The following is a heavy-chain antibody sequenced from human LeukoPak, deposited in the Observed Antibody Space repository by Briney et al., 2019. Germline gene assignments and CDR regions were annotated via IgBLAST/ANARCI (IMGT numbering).Heavy chain of an antibody. CDR3: ARSLTYYYDSSRNFRGVLFFDP. Sequence: PSETLSLTCAVYGGSFSGYYWSWIRQPPGKGLEWIGEINHSGSTNYNPSLKSRVTISVDTSKNQISLKLSSVTAADTAVYYCARSLTYYYDSSRNFRGVLFFDPWGQGTLVTVSS. CDR2: INHSGST. D-gene: IGHD3-22*01. J-gene: IGHJ5*02. V-gene: IGHV4-34*01. CDR1: GGSFSGYY.